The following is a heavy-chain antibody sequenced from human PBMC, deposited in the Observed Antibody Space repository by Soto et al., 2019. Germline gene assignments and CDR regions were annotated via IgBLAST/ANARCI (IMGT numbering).Heavy chain of an antibody. D-gene: IGHD4-17*01. Sequence: GGSLRLSCAASGFTFSSYAMSWVRQAPGKGLEWVSAISGSGGSTYYADSVKGRFTISRDNSKNTLYLQMNSLRAEDTAVYYCAKDRGYGDYVELTGHPLFDYWGQGTLVTVSS. J-gene: IGHJ4*02. CDR2: ISGSGGST. CDR1: GFTFSSYA. CDR3: AKDRGYGDYVELTGHPLFDY. V-gene: IGHV3-23*01.